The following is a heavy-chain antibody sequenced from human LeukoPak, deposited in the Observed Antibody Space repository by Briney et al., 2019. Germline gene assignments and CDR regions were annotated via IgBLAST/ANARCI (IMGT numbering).Heavy chain of an antibody. V-gene: IGHV3-7*01. CDR1: GFTYNNFW. D-gene: IGHD2-21*02. Sequence: GGSLRLSCAASGFTYNNFWMTWVRQAPGKGLEWVAIINQDGSEKFLLDSVKGRFTISRDTAENSISLQMNSLREDDTAVYYCAGGDVTFYFDFWGQGTLVTVSS. J-gene: IGHJ4*02. CDR2: INQDGSEK. CDR3: AGGDVTFYFDF.